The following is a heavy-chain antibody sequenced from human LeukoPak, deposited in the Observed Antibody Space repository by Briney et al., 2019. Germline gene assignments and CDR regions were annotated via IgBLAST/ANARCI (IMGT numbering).Heavy chain of an antibody. CDR3: ARGGGRGKNDFDY. D-gene: IGHD3-16*01. CDR1: GYTFTGYY. J-gene: IGHJ4*02. V-gene: IGHV1-2*02. Sequence: ASVKVSCKASGYTFTGYYMHWVRQAPGQGLEWMGWINPNSGGTNYAQKFQGRVTITRDTSISTAYMELSSLRSDDTAAYYCARGGGRGKNDFDYWGQGNLVTVSS. CDR2: INPNSGGT.